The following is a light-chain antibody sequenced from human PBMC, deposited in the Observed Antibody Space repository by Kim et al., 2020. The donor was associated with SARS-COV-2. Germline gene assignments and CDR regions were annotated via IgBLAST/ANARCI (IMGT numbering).Light chain of an antibody. V-gene: IGKV1-39*01. CDR3: QQSYITPFT. Sequence: DIQMTQSPSSLSASVGDRVTITCRTTHSISSHLNWYQQKPGRAPKLLISAASTLQGGVPSRFSGSGSETDFTLTISSLQPDDFATYVCQQSYITPFTFGPGTKVDIK. J-gene: IGKJ3*01. CDR2: AAS. CDR1: HSISSH.